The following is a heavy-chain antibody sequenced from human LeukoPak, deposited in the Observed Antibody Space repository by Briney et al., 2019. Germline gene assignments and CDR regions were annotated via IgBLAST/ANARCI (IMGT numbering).Heavy chain of an antibody. D-gene: IGHD3-10*01. J-gene: IGHJ4*02. CDR3: ARAGGSGSYY. V-gene: IGHV1-18*01. CDR2: INANNGNT. Sequence: ASVKVSCKASGYTFTSYGISWVRQAPGQGLEWMGWINANNGNTNYAQNLQGRVTISTDTSTSTLYLELRSLRADDTAVYYCARAGGSGSYYWGQGTLVTVSS. CDR1: GYTFTSYG.